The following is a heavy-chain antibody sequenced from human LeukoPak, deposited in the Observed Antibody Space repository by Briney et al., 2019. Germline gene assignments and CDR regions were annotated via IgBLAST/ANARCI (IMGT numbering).Heavy chain of an antibody. CDR2: IYTSGST. V-gene: IGHV4-4*07. CDR1: GGSISSYY. CDR3: ARGIDDGRTTTCYLGAFDI. D-gene: IGHD2-2*01. Sequence: SETLSLTCTVSGGSISSYYWSWIRQPAGKGLEWIGRIYTSGSTNYKSSLKSRGTISADTSKNQFSLKLSSVTAADTAVYYCARGIDDGRTTTCYLGAFDIWGQGTMVTVSS. J-gene: IGHJ3*02.